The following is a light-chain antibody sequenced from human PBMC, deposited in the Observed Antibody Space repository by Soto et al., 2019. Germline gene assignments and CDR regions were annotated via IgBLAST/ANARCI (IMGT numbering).Light chain of an antibody. CDR2: QDT. CDR1: KLGDKF. V-gene: IGLV3-1*01. Sequence: SYELTQPPSVSVSPGQTASITCSGDKLGDKFTCWYQQKPGQSPVLLIYQDTRRPSGIPERFSGSNSGNTTTLTISWTQAMDEADYYCQAWDSVSDVVFGGGTKLTVL. J-gene: IGLJ2*01. CDR3: QAWDSVSDVV.